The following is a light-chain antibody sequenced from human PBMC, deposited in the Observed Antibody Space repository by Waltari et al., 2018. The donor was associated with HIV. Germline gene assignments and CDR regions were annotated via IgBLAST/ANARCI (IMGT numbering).Light chain of an antibody. V-gene: IGLV2-14*01. CDR3: SSYTTTSNVEL. CDR1: SSDVGGSNF. CDR2: EVS. Sequence: QSALTQPASVSGSPGQSITISCAGSSSDVGGSNFVSWYHQHPGNAPKLMVYEVSNRPSGVSNRFSGSKSGNTASLTISGLQAEDEAVYYCSSYTTTSNVELFGGGTKLTVL. J-gene: IGLJ2*01.